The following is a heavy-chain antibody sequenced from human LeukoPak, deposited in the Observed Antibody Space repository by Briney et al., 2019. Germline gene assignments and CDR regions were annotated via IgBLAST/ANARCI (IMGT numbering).Heavy chain of an antibody. D-gene: IGHD2-2*01. Sequence: ASVKVSCKASGYTFTSYGISWVRQAPGQGLEWMGGIIPIFGTANYAQKFQGRVTITTDESTSTAYMELSSLRSEDTAVYYCARAPRSNRAFDIWGQGTMVTVSS. CDR2: IIPIFGTA. CDR1: GYTFTSYG. J-gene: IGHJ3*02. V-gene: IGHV1-69*05. CDR3: ARAPRSNRAFDI.